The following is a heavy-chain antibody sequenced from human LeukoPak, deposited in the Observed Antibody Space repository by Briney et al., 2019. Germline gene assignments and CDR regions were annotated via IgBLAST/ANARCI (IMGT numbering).Heavy chain of an antibody. CDR3: ARRVKQQLVWHTEYNWFDP. CDR1: GFTFSSYS. V-gene: IGHV4-34*01. Sequence: PGGSLRLSCAASGFTFSSYSMNWVRQAPGKGLEWIGEINHSGSTNYNPSLKSRVTISVDTSKNQFSLKLSSVTAADTAVYYCARRVKQQLVWHTEYNWFDPWGQGTLVTVSS. D-gene: IGHD6-13*01. CDR2: INHSGST. J-gene: IGHJ5*02.